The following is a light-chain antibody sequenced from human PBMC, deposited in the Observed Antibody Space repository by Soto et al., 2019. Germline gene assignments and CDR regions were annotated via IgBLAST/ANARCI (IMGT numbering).Light chain of an antibody. Sequence: EILLTQSPSTLSLSPGERATLSCRASQSVSSYLAWYRQKPGQAPSPIICDASTRATGIRARFSGGGSGTDFTLTISSLEPEDFAVYYCQQRSNWPPEITFGQGTRLEI. CDR1: QSVSSY. CDR2: DAS. J-gene: IGKJ5*01. V-gene: IGKV3-11*01. CDR3: QQRSNWPPEIT.